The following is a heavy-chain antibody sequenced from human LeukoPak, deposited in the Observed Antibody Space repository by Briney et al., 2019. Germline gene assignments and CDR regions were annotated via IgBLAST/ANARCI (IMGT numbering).Heavy chain of an antibody. D-gene: IGHD5-12*01. CDR3: ARLRSGYLYYFDY. Sequence: SETLSLTCTVSVGSISSSSDYWGWIRQPRGKGREWIGSSYYSVSTYYNPSVKSRVTISVYTSKNQFSLKLSSVTAADTAVYYCARLRSGYLYYFDYWGQGTLVTVSS. J-gene: IGHJ4*02. CDR1: VGSISSSSDY. V-gene: IGHV4-39*01. CDR2: SYYSVST.